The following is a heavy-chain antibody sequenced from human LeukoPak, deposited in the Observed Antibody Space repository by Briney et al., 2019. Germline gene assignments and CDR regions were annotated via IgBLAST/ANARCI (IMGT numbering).Heavy chain of an antibody. CDR3: TRESLAAAAGHSIDY. Sequence: PGGSLRLSCAASGFTFSNYAMHWVRQAPGKGLEWVAVISYDGSNKYYADSVKGRFTISRDNSKNTLYLQMNSLRVEDTAVYYCTRESLAAAAGHSIDYWGQGTLVTVSS. CDR1: GFTFSNYA. J-gene: IGHJ4*02. D-gene: IGHD6-13*01. CDR2: ISYDGSNK. V-gene: IGHV3-30-3*01.